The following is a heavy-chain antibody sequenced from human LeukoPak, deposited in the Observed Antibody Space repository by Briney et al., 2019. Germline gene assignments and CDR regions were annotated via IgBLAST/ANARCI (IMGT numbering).Heavy chain of an antibody. J-gene: IGHJ6*03. CDR3: ARERVISGSYWGTPYYYYYMDV. CDR1: GYTFTGYY. CDR2: INPNSGGT. Sequence: ASVKVSCKASGYTFTGYYMHWVRQAPGQGLEWMGWINPNSGGTNYAQKFQGRVTMTRDTFISTAYMELSRLRSDDTAVYYCARERVISGSYWGTPYYYYYMDVWGKGTTVTISS. D-gene: IGHD1-26*01. V-gene: IGHV1-2*02.